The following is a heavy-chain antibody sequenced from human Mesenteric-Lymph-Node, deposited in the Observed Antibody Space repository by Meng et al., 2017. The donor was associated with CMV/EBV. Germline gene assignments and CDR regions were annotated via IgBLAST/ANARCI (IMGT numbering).Heavy chain of an antibody. V-gene: IGHV3-15*01. CDR3: TAGLGKTPIDY. Sequence: CAASGFCFSNGWMSWVRQAPGKGLEWVGRIKTITEGETTDYAAPVKGRFTISRDGSRNTLFLQMNSLKIEDTSVYFCTAGLGKTPIDYWGQGTLVTVSS. CDR2: IKTITEGETT. CDR1: GFCFSNGW. J-gene: IGHJ4*02. D-gene: IGHD3-9*01.